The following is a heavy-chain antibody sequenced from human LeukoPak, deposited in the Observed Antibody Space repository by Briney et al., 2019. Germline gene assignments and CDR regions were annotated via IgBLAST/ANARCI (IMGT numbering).Heavy chain of an antibody. J-gene: IGHJ4*02. V-gene: IGHV3-23*01. CDR3: ARVSGRLSYYFDY. Sequence: GGSLRLSCAASGFTFSSYAMSWVRQAPGKGLEWVSGIDYSGGATYYADSVKGRFTISRDNSKNTLYLQMNSLRAEDTAVYYCARVSGRLSYYFDYWGQGTLVTVSS. CDR2: IDYSGGAT. D-gene: IGHD1-26*01. CDR1: GFTFSSYA.